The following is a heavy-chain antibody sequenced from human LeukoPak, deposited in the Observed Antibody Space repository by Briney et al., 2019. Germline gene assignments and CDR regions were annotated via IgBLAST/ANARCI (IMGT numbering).Heavy chain of an antibody. V-gene: IGHV1-69*06. J-gene: IGHJ3*02. CDR2: IIPIFGTA. Sequence: ASVKVSCKASGGTFSSYAISWVRQAPGQGLEWMGGIIPIFGTANYAQKFQGRVTITADKSTSTAYMELSSLRSEDTAVYYCARDSGSHQEDAFDIWGQGTMVTVSS. CDR3: ARDSGSHQEDAFDI. D-gene: IGHD1-26*01. CDR1: GGTFSSYA.